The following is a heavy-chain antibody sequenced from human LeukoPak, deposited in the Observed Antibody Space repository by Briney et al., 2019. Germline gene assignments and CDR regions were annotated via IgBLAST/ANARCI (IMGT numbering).Heavy chain of an antibody. Sequence: PGGSLRLSCAASGLSISTYGTFSAYTMAWVRQAPGTGLEWVSTISASGGSTYYADSVKGRFTISRDNSKNTLYLQMNSLRAEDTALYYCAKDPVERSRSYGYDYWGQGTPVTVSS. V-gene: IGHV3-23*01. D-gene: IGHD5-18*01. CDR2: ISASGGST. CDR1: GLSISTYGTFSAYT. CDR3: AKDPVERSRSYGYDY. J-gene: IGHJ4*02.